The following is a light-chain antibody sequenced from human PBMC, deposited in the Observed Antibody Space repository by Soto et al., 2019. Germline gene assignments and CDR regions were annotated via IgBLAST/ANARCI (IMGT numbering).Light chain of an antibody. J-gene: IGLJ1*01. CDR2: EVS. Sequence: QSALTQPASVSGSPGQSIIISCIGSSSDVGGYNFVSWYQQHPGKAPKLMIYEVSNRPSGVSNRFSGSKSGNTASLSISGLQAEDEAEYYCSSYTSNSTRVFGTGTKLTVL. CDR3: SSYTSNSTRV. CDR1: SSDVGGYNF. V-gene: IGLV2-14*01.